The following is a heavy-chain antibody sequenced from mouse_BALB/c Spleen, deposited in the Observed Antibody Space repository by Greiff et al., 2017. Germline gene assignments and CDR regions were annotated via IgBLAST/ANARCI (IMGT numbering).Heavy chain of an antibody. V-gene: IGHV1S81*02. CDR1: GYTFTSYW. D-gene: IGHD2-14*01. Sequence: VQLQQPGAELVKPGASVKLSCKASGYTFTSYWMHWVKQRPGQGLEWIGEINPSNGRTNYNEKFKSKATLTVDQSSSTAYMQPSSLTSEDSAVYYCATPGTGAMDYWGQGTSVTVSS. CDR3: ATPGTGAMDY. CDR2: INPSNGRT. J-gene: IGHJ4*01.